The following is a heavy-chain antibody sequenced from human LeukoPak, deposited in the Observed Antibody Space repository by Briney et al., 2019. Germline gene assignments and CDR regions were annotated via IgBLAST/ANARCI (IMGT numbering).Heavy chain of an antibody. CDR3: ARAPGGYYDSSPYWFDP. V-gene: IGHV1-69*05. J-gene: IGHJ5*02. Sequence: GASVKVSCKASGGTFSSYAISWVRQAPGQGLEWMGGIIPIFGTANYAQKFQGRVTITTDESTSTAYMELSSLRSEDTAVYYCARAPGGYYDSSPYWFDPWGQGTLVTVSS. D-gene: IGHD3-22*01. CDR2: IIPIFGTA. CDR1: GGTFSSYA.